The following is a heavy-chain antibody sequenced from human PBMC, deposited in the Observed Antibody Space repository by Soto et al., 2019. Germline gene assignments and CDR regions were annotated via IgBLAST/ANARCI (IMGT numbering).Heavy chain of an antibody. J-gene: IGHJ1*01. V-gene: IGHV3-11*01. D-gene: IGHD3-16*01. CDR3: ASSLGDYDYIWGSYPAEYFQH. CDR1: GFTFSDYY. CDR2: ISSSGSTI. Sequence: QVQLVESGGGLVKPGGSLRLSCAASGFTFSDYYMSWIRQAPGKGLEWVSYISSSGSTIYYADSVKGRFTISRDNAKNSLYLQMNSLRAEDTAVYYCASSLGDYDYIWGSYPAEYFQHWGQGTLVTVSS.